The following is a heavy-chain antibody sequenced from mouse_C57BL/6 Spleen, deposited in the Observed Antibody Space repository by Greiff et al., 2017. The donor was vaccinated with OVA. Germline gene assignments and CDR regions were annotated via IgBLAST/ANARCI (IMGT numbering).Heavy chain of an antibody. CDR1: GFSLTSYG. J-gene: IGHJ3*01. CDR2: ILGVGST. V-gene: IGHV2-3*01. Sequence: VQGVESGPGLVAPSQSLSITCTVSGFSLTSYGVSWVRQPPGKGLEWLGVILGVGSTNYYSALISSLSIIKANSTCQGILKLNSLQADDTATLYCAKVGMYDGYPSLAYGGKGTLVTVSA. CDR3: AKVGMYDGYPSLAY. D-gene: IGHD2-3*01.